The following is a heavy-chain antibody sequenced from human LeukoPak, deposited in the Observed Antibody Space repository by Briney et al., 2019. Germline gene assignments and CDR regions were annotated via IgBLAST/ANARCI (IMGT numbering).Heavy chain of an antibody. J-gene: IGHJ4*02. V-gene: IGHV3-23*01. D-gene: IGHD4-11*01. CDR1: GLIFRNYA. CDR2: ISGDGTET. Sequence: GGSLRLSCTASGLIFRNYAMTWVRQAPREGLEWVSTISGDGTETFYADSVKGRFTISRDNSKNTHYLQMSSLRAEDTGIYYCAKGGQYSFFDYWGQGTLVTVSS. CDR3: AKGGQYSFFDY.